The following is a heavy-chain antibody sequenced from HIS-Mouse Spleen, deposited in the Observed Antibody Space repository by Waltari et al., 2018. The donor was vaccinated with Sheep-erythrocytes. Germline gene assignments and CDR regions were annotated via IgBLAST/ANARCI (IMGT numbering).Heavy chain of an antibody. CDR2: SYPVDSDT. D-gene: IGHD5-12*01. CDR3: ARLFYVDIVATTLFDY. CDR1: GYSFTSYW. J-gene: IGHJ4*02. V-gene: IGHV5-51*01. Sequence: EVQLVQSGAEVKKPGESLKISCKGSGYSFTSYWIGWVRQIPGKGLEWMGISYPVDSDTRSRPSFQGQVTSSADKSISTAYLQWSSLKASDTAMYYCARLFYVDIVATTLFDYWGQGTLVTVSS.